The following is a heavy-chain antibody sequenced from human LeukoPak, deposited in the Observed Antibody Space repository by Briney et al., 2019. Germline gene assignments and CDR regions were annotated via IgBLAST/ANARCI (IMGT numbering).Heavy chain of an antibody. CDR2: INHSGST. CDR3: ARRRYCSSTSCYPFDY. J-gene: IGHJ4*02. V-gene: IGHV4-34*01. CDR1: GGSFSGYY. D-gene: IGHD2-2*01. Sequence: SGTLSLTCAVYGGSFSGYYWSRIRQPPGKGLEWIGEINHSGSTNYNPSLKSRVTISVDTSKNQFSLKLSSVTAADTAVYYCARRRYCSSTSCYPFDYWGQGTLVTVSS.